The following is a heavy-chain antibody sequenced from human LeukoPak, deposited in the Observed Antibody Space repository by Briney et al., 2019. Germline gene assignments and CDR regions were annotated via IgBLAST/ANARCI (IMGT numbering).Heavy chain of an antibody. CDR2: ISANSGNT. V-gene: IGHV1-18*01. CDR3: ARDFRLLGNGDSPCDY. D-gene: IGHD2-21*01. CDR1: GYIFNNEG. J-gene: IGHJ4*02. Sequence: SVKGYRKESGYIFNNEGISWVRQAPCQALAQMGWISANSGNTDYAQNLQGRVTMTTDIYTSTAYMELMSLRSDDTAVYYCARDFRLLGNGDSPCDYWGQGTLVTVSS.